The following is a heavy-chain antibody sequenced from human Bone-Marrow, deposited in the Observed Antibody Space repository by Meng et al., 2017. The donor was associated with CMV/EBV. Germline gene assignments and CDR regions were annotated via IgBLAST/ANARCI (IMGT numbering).Heavy chain of an antibody. J-gene: IGHJ4*02. V-gene: IGHV3-7*03. CDR2: IDPDGSGK. CDR3: VRGEK. Sequence: GGSLRLSCAASGFTFRTSWMSWVRQGPGKGLEWVANIDPDGSGKDYVDSVKGRFTISRDNARNSLHLQMNSLRIEDTAVYYCVRGEKWGQGTLVTVSS. CDR1: GFTFRTSW.